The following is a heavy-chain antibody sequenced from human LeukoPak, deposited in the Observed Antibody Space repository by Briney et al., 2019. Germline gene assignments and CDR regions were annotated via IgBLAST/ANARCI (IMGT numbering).Heavy chain of an antibody. Sequence: GSLRLSCAVSGFTFSSCAMSWVRQAPGKGLECVSAISGSGGLTYYADSVKGRFTISRDNSKNTLYLQMNSLRAEDTAVYYCAKAGGRVRGVIPHHFDYWGQGTLVTVSS. D-gene: IGHD3-10*01. CDR3: AKAGGRVRGVIPHHFDY. CDR2: ISGSGGLT. CDR1: GFTFSSCA. V-gene: IGHV3-23*01. J-gene: IGHJ4*02.